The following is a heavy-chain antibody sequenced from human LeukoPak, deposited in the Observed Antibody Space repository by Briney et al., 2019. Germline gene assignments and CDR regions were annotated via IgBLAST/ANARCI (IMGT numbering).Heavy chain of an antibody. Sequence: PSETLSLTCNVSSVSITDSNYYWGWIRQPPGKGLEWIGRINYSGTTYYGPSLKSRVTISVDTSRNHFSLKVTSVTAADTAVYYCASLTHSYYADPAGYYPFYYMDVWGKGTTVTVSS. CDR1: SVSITDSNYY. V-gene: IGHV4-39*02. CDR3: ASLTHSYYADPAGYYPFYYMDV. D-gene: IGHD3-22*01. CDR2: INYSGTT. J-gene: IGHJ6*03.